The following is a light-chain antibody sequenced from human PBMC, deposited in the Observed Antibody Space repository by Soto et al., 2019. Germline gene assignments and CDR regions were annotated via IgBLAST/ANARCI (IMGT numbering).Light chain of an antibody. CDR2: GAS. CDR3: QQYGSSPWT. Sequence: EIVLTQSPGTLSLSPGERATLSCRASQSVSSNYLAWYQQKPGQAPRPLIYGASSRATGIPDRFSGSGAGTDVTLTISRLEPEDFAVYYCQQYGSSPWTFGQGTKGEIK. V-gene: IGKV3-20*01. CDR1: QSVSSNY. J-gene: IGKJ1*01.